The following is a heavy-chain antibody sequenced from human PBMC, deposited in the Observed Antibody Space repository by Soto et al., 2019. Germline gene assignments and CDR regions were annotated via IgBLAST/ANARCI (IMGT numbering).Heavy chain of an antibody. CDR1: GDSISRDGYS. J-gene: IGHJ4*02. V-gene: IGHV4-30-2*01. CDR2: IYHSGAT. CDR3: AREMSYYFDS. Sequence: QLQLQESGSGLVKPSQTLVLTCTVSGDSISRDGYSWSWIRQPPGKGLEWIGFIYHSGATYYNPSLKSRVTTSVDKSKNQFSLRLASVTAADTAVYYCAREMSYYFDSRGQGTLVTVSS.